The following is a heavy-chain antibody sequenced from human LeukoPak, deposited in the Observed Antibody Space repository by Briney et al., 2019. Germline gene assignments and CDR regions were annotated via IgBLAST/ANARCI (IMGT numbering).Heavy chain of an antibody. CDR1: GFTLSSYW. Sequence: GGSLRLSCAASGFTLSSYWMSWVRQAPGKGLEWVANIKQDGSEKYYVDSVKGRFTISRDNAKNSLYLQMNRLRAEDTAVYYCARDPYSSGWYGNENYYWFDPWGQGTLVTVSS. CDR3: ARDPYSSGWYGNENYYWFDP. J-gene: IGHJ5*02. D-gene: IGHD6-19*01. V-gene: IGHV3-7*01. CDR2: IKQDGSEK.